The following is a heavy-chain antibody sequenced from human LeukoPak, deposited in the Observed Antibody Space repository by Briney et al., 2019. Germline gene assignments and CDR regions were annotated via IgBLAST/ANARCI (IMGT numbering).Heavy chain of an antibody. D-gene: IGHD2-2*01. J-gene: IGHJ3*02. Sequence: PSETLSLTCAVYGGSLSGYYWSWIRQPPGKGLEWIGEINHSGSTNYNPSLESRVTISVDTSKNQFSLKLSSVTAADTAVYYCARLGSSSTSCYVYAFDIRGQGTMVTVSS. V-gene: IGHV4-34*01. CDR3: ARLGSSSTSCYVYAFDI. CDR1: GGSLSGYY. CDR2: INHSGST.